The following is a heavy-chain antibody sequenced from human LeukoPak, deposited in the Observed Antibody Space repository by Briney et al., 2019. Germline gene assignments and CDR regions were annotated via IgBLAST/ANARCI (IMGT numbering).Heavy chain of an antibody. CDR2: INPNSGGT. D-gene: IGHD5-24*01. CDR3: ARLQEMATIPFILEPFDY. CDR1: GYTFTDYY. Sequence: GASVKASCKASGYTFTDYYMHWVRQAPGQGPEWMGWINPNSGGTKYAQKFQGRVTMTRDTSISTAYMELSRLRSDDTAVYYCARLQEMATIPFILEPFDYWGQGTQVTVSS. V-gene: IGHV1-2*02. J-gene: IGHJ4*02.